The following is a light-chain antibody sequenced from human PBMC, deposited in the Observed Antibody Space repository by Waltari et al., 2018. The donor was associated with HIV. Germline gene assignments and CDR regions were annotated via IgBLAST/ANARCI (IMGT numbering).Light chain of an antibody. J-gene: IGLJ3*02. V-gene: IGLV1-47*01. Sequence: QSELTQPTSVSGTPGQRVTISCSGSSSNIGSNSVYWYQQLSGTAPKLLISRINHRPSWVPDRFSGSKSGTAASLASSGLRAEDDADYFFAASYDSRSGWLFGGGTKLTVL. CDR2: RIN. CDR3: AASYDSRSGWL. CDR1: SSNIGSNS.